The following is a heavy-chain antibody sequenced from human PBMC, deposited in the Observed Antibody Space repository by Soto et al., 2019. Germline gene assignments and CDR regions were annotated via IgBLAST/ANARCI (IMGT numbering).Heavy chain of an antibody. CDR3: ARENLESFTYYDILTGYYNVDYYYGMDV. Sequence: SETLSLTCTVSGGSISSYYWSWIRQPPGKGLEWIGYIYYSGSTNYNPSLKSRVTISVDTSKNQFSLKLSSVTAADTAVYYCARENLESFTYYDILTGYYNVDYYYGMDVWGQGTTVTVSS. D-gene: IGHD3-9*01. CDR1: GGSISSYY. J-gene: IGHJ6*02. CDR2: IYYSGST. V-gene: IGHV4-59*01.